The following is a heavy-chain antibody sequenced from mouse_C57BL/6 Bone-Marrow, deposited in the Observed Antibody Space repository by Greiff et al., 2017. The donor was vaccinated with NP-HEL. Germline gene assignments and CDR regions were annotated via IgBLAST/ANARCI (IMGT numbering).Heavy chain of an antibody. CDR2: IYPRSGNT. Sequence: VQLQQSGAELARPGASVKLSCKASGYTFTSYGISWVKQRTGQGLEWIGEIYPRSGNTYYNEKFKGKATLTADKSSSTAYMELRSLTSEDSAVYFCATTSSYDAMDYWGQGTSVTVS. CDR3: ATTSSYDAMDY. CDR1: GYTFTSYG. J-gene: IGHJ4*01. V-gene: IGHV1-81*01. D-gene: IGHD1-1*01.